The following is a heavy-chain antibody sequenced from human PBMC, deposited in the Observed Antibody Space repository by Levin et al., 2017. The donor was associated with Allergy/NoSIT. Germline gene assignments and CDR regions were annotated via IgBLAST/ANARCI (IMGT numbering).Heavy chain of an antibody. D-gene: IGHD2-2*01. CDR1: GFTFSSYW. Sequence: GESLKISCAASGFTFSSYWMNWVRQAPGKGLEWVANIKQDGNEKYYVDSVKGRFTISRDNAKNSLYLQMNSLRGEDTAVYYCARDFYGAKGVPPAGVDYWGQGTLVTVSS. V-gene: IGHV3-7*01. CDR2: IKQDGNEK. J-gene: IGHJ4*02. CDR3: ARDFYGAKGVPPAGVDY.